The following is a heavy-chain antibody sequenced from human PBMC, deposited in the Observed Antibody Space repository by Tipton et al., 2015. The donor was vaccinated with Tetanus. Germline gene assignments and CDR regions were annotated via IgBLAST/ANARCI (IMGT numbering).Heavy chain of an antibody. J-gene: IGHJ4*02. CDR3: ARQGSTSSLFYY. D-gene: IGHD6-6*01. CDR2: INDSGTT. Sequence: TLSLTCAVSGGSFSDYYWTWIRQPPGKGLDWIGEINDSGTTKYNPSLKSRVTMSLDASRNQVSLKLSSVTAADTAVYYCARQGSTSSLFYYWGQGNLVTVSS. CDR1: GGSFSDYY. V-gene: IGHV4-34*01.